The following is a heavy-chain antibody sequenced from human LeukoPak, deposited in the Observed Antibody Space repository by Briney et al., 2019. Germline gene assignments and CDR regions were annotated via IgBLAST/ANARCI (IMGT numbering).Heavy chain of an antibody. D-gene: IGHD5-24*01. Sequence: GGSLRLSCTASGFTFSTYWMSWVRQAPGKGLEWVSYIDFSGVTINYADSVKGRFTIARDNAKNSVYLQMNSLRADDTAVYYCARTKEMATISYFDSWGQGTLVTVSS. V-gene: IGHV3-48*03. CDR1: GFTFSTYW. CDR3: ARTKEMATISYFDS. CDR2: IDFSGVTI. J-gene: IGHJ4*02.